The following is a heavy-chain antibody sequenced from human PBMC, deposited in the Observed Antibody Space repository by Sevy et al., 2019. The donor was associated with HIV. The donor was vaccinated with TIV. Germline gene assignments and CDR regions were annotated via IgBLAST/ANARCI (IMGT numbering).Heavy chain of an antibody. J-gene: IGHJ5*02. CDR2: IYYSGST. D-gene: IGHD3-10*02. Sequence: SETLSLTCTVSGGSISSYYWSWIRQPPGKGLEWIGYIYYSGSTNYNPCLMSRVTISVDTSKNQFSLKLSSVTAADTAVYYCARDTRYLRSWFDPWGQGTLVTVSS. V-gene: IGHV4-59*13. CDR1: GGSISSYY. CDR3: ARDTRYLRSWFDP.